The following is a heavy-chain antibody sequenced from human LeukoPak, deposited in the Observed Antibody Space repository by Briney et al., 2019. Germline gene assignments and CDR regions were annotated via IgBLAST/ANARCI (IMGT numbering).Heavy chain of an antibody. V-gene: IGHV3-48*01. CDR1: GFTFSIYS. Sequence: GSLRLPCAASGFTFSIYSFKWVRPAPGEGLKWVSYISSTSTTIHYADSVKGRFTISRDNAKNSLYLQMNSLRAEDTAMYYCARSSGSPFDYWGQGTLVTVS. D-gene: IGHD1-26*01. CDR2: ISSTSTTI. J-gene: IGHJ4*02. CDR3: ARSSGSPFDY.